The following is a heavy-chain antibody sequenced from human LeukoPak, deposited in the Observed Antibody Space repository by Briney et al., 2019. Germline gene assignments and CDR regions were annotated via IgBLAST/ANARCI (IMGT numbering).Heavy chain of an antibody. CDR3: ARETPDSSSWTAFDY. D-gene: IGHD6-13*01. J-gene: IGHJ4*02. V-gene: IGHV3-48*01. Sequence: GGSLRLSCTVSGFTVSSNSWSWVRQAPGKGLEWVSYITGSSSTIYYADSVRGRFTISRDNAENSLFLQMNSLRAEDTAVYYCARETPDSSSWTAFDYWGQGTLVTVSS. CDR1: GFTVSSNS. CDR2: ITGSSSTI.